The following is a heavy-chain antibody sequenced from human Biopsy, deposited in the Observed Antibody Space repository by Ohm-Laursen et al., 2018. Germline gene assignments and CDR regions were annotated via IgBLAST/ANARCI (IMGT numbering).Heavy chain of an antibody. V-gene: IGHV4-59*08. Sequence: SETLSLTCTVSGGSISNNYWSWIRQPPGKGLEWIGYIYYTGSTNYTPSLKLRVTISVDTSVNHLYLRLTSVTAADTAVYYCARHAPAYSGSYWRYFDLWGRGTLVTVSS. CDR2: IYYTGST. D-gene: IGHD1-26*01. CDR1: GGSISNNY. CDR3: ARHAPAYSGSYWRYFDL. J-gene: IGHJ2*01.